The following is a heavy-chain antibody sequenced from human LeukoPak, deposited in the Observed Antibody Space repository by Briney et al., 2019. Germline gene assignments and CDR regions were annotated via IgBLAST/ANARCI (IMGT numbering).Heavy chain of an antibody. CDR3: VRDRELNY. J-gene: IGHJ4*02. V-gene: IGHV4-59*01. CDR2: IYNSGNT. Sequence: SETLSLTCTVSGGSISIYYWSWIRQPPGKGLEWIGYIYNSGNTNYNPSFKSRVTISEDTPKNQISLKLSSVTAADTAVYYCVRDRELNYWGQGTLVTVSS. CDR1: GGSISIYY. D-gene: IGHD3-10*01.